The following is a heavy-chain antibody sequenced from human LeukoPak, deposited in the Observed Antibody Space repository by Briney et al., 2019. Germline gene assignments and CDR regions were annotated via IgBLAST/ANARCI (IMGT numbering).Heavy chain of an antibody. J-gene: IGHJ4*02. Sequence: PGGSLRLSCAASGFTFSSYEMDWVRQAPGKGLEWVSYISIDGKTIHYADSVKGRFTISRDNAKNSVYLQMNSLRVEDTAIYYCASLWQLIGSWGRGTLDTVSS. CDR3: ASLWQLIGS. D-gene: IGHD6-6*01. V-gene: IGHV3-48*03. CDR1: GFTFSSYE. CDR2: ISIDGKTI.